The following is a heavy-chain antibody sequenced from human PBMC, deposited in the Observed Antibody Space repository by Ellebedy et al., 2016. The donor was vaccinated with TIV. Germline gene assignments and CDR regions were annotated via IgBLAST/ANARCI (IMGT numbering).Heavy chain of an antibody. CDR1: GFDVSSNY. CDR2: IYSAGST. Sequence: GESLKISCAVSGFDVSSNYWSWVRQAPGKGLDWVSFIYSAGSTYYADSVKGRFTISRDSSNNTLHLQMTSLRADDTAVYYCARVDLGLAFDHWGRGALITVSS. D-gene: IGHD3/OR15-3a*01. V-gene: IGHV3-53*01. J-gene: IGHJ4*02. CDR3: ARVDLGLAFDH.